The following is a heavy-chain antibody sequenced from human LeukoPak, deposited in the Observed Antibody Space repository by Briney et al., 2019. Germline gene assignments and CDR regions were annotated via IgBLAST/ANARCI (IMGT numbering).Heavy chain of an antibody. CDR2: INPTGTAT. D-gene: IGHD3-10*01. CDR3: AKSNGYGLVDI. Sequence: GASVKVSCKASGYTFIRHWMHWVRLAPGQGLEWVGLINPTGTATLYAQKFQGRVTLTRDMSTSTDYMELRSLKSEDTAVYYCAKSNGYGLVDIWGQGTMVTVSS. CDR1: GYTFIRHW. J-gene: IGHJ3*02. V-gene: IGHV1-46*01.